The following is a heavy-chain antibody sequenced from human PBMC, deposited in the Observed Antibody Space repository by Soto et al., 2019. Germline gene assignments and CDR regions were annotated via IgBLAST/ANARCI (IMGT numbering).Heavy chain of an antibody. V-gene: IGHV1-69*02. D-gene: IGHD2-2*01. CDR2: IIPILGIA. CDR1: GGTFSSYT. J-gene: IGHJ5*02. Sequence: SVKVSCKASGGTFSSYTISWVRQAPGQGLEWMGRIIPILGIANYAQKFQCRVTITADKSTSTAYMELSSLRSEDTAVYYCARGEKDIVVVPAAMNNWFDPWG. CDR3: ARGEKDIVVVPAAMNNWFDP.